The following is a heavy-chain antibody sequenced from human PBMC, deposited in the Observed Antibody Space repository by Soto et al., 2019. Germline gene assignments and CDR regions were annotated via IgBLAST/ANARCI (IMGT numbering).Heavy chain of an antibody. CDR2: IDYSGST. CDR1: GGSISSNTYY. Sequence: QLQLQESGPVLVKPSETLSLTCTVSGGSISSNTYYWGWIRQSPGKGLEWIGSIDYSGSTYYNPSLKSRVTISVDTSKNQFPLKLSSVTAADTAVYYCARTLFPINYFDYWGQGTRVTVSS. V-gene: IGHV4-39*01. J-gene: IGHJ4*02. CDR3: ARTLFPINYFDY.